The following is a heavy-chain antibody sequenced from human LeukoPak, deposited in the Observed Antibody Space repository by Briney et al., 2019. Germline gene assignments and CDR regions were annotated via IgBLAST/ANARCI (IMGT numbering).Heavy chain of an antibody. CDR3: ARDPAYNYYDSSGFFQH. D-gene: IGHD3-22*01. Sequence: ASVKVSCKASGYTFTSYGISWVRQAPGQGPEGMGWISAYNGNTNYAQKLQGRVTMTTDTSTSTAYMELRSLRSDDTAVYYCARDPAYNYYDSSGFFQHWGQGTLVTVSS. CDR1: GYTFTSYG. V-gene: IGHV1-18*01. J-gene: IGHJ1*01. CDR2: ISAYNGNT.